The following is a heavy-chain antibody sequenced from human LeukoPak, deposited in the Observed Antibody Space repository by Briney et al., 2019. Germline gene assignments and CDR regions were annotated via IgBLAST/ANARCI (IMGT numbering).Heavy chain of an antibody. Sequence: PSETLSLTCAVSGVSISSSEWWIWVRQPPGQGLEWIGEIHRDGRTRYNPSLKSRVTMSMDSSKNQFSLSVTSVTAADTAIYYCGKTDIYFNPIDYWGPGSLVTVSS. D-gene: IGHD3-9*01. J-gene: IGHJ4*02. V-gene: IGHV4-4*02. CDR1: GVSISSSEW. CDR2: IHRDGRT. CDR3: GKTDIYFNPIDY.